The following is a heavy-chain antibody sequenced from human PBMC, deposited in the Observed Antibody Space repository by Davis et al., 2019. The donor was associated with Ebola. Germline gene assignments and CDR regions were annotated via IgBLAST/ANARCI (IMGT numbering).Heavy chain of an antibody. J-gene: IGHJ4*02. CDR2: IYYSGST. V-gene: IGHV4-61*08. D-gene: IGHD4-17*01. CDR1: GGSISSGDYY. Sequence: MPSETLSLTCTVSGGSISSGDYYWSWIRQPPGKGLEWIGYIYYSGSTNYNPSLKSRVTISVDTSKNQFSLKLSSVTAADTAVYYCARRGSDDYGDYWLGYFDYWGQGTLVTVSS. CDR3: ARRGSDDYGDYWLGYFDY.